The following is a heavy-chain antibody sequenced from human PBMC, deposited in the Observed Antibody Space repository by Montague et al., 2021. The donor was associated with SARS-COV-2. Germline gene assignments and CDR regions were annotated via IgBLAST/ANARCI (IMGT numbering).Heavy chain of an antibody. D-gene: IGHD4-17*01. V-gene: IGHV4-34*01. CDR3: ARGSTVTHY. Sequence: SETLSLTCAVYGGSFSGYYWSWIRQPPGKGLEWIGEINHSRSTNYNPPLKSRVIISVDTSKNQFSLKLSSVTAADTAVYYCARGSTVTHYWGQGTLVTVSS. CDR2: INHSRST. J-gene: IGHJ4*02. CDR1: GGSFSGYY.